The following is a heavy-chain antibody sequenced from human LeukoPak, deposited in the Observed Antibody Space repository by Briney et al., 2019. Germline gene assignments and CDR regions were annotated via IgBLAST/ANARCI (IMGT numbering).Heavy chain of an antibody. CDR2: IYYSGST. CDR1: GGSISSHY. J-gene: IGHJ4*02. V-gene: IGHV4-59*11. CDR3: ARDFSGSYYFDY. D-gene: IGHD1-26*01. Sequence: PSETLSLTCTVSGGSISSHYWSWIRQPPGKGLEWIGYIYYSGSTNYNPSLKSRVTISVDTSKNQFSPKLSSVTAADTAVYYCARDFSGSYYFDYWGQGTLVTVSS.